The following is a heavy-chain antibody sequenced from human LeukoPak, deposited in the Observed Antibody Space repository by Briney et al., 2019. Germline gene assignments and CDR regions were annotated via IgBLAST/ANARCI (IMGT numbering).Heavy chain of an antibody. CDR1: GYTFTGYY. D-gene: IGHD6-6*01. V-gene: IGHV1-2*02. Sequence: ASVKVSCKASGYTFTGYYMHWVRQAPGQGLEWMGWINPNSGGTKYAQKFQDRVTMTRDTSISTAYMELSSLRSDDTAVHYCATGRELDYSSSSDRTFDYWGQGTLVTVSS. CDR2: INPNSGGT. J-gene: IGHJ4*02. CDR3: ATGRELDYSSSSDRTFDY.